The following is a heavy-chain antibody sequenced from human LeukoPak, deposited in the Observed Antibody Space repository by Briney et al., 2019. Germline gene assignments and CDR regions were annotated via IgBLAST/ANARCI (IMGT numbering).Heavy chain of an antibody. D-gene: IGHD3-22*01. V-gene: IGHV3-30-3*01. CDR1: GFTFSSYA. CDR2: ISYDGSNK. Sequence: GGSLRLSCAASGFTFSSYAIHWVRQAPGKGLEWVAVISYDGSNKYYADSVKGRFTISRDNSKNTLYLQMNSLRAEDTAVYYCARGESNGYGPDYWGQGTLVTVSS. CDR3: ARGESNGYGPDY. J-gene: IGHJ4*02.